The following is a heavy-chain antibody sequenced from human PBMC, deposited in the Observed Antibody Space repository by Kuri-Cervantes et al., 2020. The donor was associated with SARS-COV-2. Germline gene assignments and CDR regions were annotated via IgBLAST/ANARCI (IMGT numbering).Heavy chain of an antibody. CDR2: IRYDGSNK. V-gene: IGHV3-30*02. CDR1: GFTFSSYG. CDR3: ARWQRGSSWYSVFDY. Sequence: LSLTCAASGFTFSSYGMHWVRQAPGKGLEWVAFIRYDGSNKYYADSVKGRFTISRDNSKNTLYLQMNSLRAEDTAVYYCARWQRGSSWYSVFDYWGQGALVTVSS. J-gene: IGHJ4*02. D-gene: IGHD6-13*01.